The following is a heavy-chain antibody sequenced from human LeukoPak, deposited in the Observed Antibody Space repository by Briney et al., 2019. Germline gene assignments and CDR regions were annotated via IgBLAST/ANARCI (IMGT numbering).Heavy chain of an antibody. CDR2: MNPNSGNT. J-gene: IGHJ4*02. Sequence: ASVKVSCKASGYTFTSYDINWVRQATGQGLEWMGWMNPNSGNTGYAQKFQGRVTMTRNTSISTAYMELSSLRSEDTAVYYCASVLRSSWYNFDYWGQGTLVTVSS. V-gene: IGHV1-8*01. CDR1: GYTFTSYD. D-gene: IGHD6-13*01. CDR3: ASVLRSSWYNFDY.